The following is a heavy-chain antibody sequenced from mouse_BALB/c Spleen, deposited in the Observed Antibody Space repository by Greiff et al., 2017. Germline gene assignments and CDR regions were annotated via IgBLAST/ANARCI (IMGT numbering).Heavy chain of an antibody. CDR2: ISSGSSTI. CDR3: ASGSSFDY. Sequence: EVKLVESGGGLVQPGGSRKLSCAASGFTFSSFGMHWVRQAPEKGLEWVAYISSGSSTIYYADTVKGRFTISRDNPKNTLFLQMTSLRSEDTAMYYCASGSSFDYWGQGTTLTVSS. J-gene: IGHJ2*01. D-gene: IGHD1-1*01. CDR1: GFTFSSFG. V-gene: IGHV5-17*02.